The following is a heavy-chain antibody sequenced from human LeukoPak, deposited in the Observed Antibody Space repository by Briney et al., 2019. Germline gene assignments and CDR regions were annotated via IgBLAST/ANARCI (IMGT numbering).Heavy chain of an antibody. Sequence: GGSLRLSCAASGFTFSSYAMSWVRQAPGKGLEWVSAISGSGGSTYYADSVKGRFTISRDNSKNTLYLQMNSLRAEDTAVYYCAIQPYLYYYDSSGYPMGGYYYGMDVWGQGTTVTVSS. V-gene: IGHV3-23*01. CDR3: AIQPYLYYYDSSGYPMGGYYYGMDV. J-gene: IGHJ6*02. D-gene: IGHD3-22*01. CDR2: ISGSGGST. CDR1: GFTFSSYA.